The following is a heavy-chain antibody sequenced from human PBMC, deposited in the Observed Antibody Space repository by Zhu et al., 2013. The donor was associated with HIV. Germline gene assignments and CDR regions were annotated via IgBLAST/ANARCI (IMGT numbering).Heavy chain of an antibody. V-gene: IGHV1-18*01. Sequence: QVQLVQSGAEVKKPGASVKVSCKASGYTFTSYGISWVRQAPGQGLEWMGWISAYNGNTNYAQKLQGRVTMTTDTSTSTAYMELRSLRSDDTAVYYCARDMESSGYYYPSYYYYYGMDVWGQGTTVTVSS. CDR1: GYTFTSYG. CDR3: ARDMESSGYYYPSYYYYYGMDV. J-gene: IGHJ6*02. CDR2: ISAYNGNT. D-gene: IGHD3-22*01.